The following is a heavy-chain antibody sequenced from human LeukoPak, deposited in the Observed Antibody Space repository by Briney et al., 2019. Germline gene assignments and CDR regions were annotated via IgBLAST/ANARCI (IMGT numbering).Heavy chain of an antibody. CDR2: ISSSSSTI. Sequence: PGGSLRLSCAASGFTFSSYSMNWVRQAPGKGLEWVSYISSSSSTIYYADSVKGRFTISRDNAKNSLYLQMNSLRAEDTAVFYCARDSGHNAFDIWGQGTMVTVSS. D-gene: IGHD5-12*01. CDR1: GFTFSSYS. V-gene: IGHV3-48*04. CDR3: ARDSGHNAFDI. J-gene: IGHJ3*02.